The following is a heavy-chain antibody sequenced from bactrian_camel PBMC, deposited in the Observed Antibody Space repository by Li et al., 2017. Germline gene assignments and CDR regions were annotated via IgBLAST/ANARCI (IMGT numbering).Heavy chain of an antibody. J-gene: IGHJ4*01. CDR1: GFTLANSD. CDR3: APDAGQSRCSNGYCYCA. D-gene: IGHD2*01. Sequence: VQLVESGGGSVQAGGALSISCTASGFTLANSDMGWYRQAPGNECEMVSRISINGKTHYPDSVKGRFTISHDNAKNTLYLHMSSQKPEDTAVYYCAPDAGQSRCSNGYCYCAWGEGTQVTVS. CDR2: ISINGKT. V-gene: IGHV3S66*01.